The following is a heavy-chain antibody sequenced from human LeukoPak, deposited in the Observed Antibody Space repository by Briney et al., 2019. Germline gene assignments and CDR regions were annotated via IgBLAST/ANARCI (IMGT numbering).Heavy chain of an antibody. CDR2: VYASGST. V-gene: IGHV4-61*02. J-gene: IGHJ4*02. CDR1: GDSISSGSHY. D-gene: IGHD1-1*01. CDR3: VTQGNWT. Sequence: SETLSLTCTVSGDSISSGSHYWSWIRQPAGKGLEWIGRVYASGSTKYNPSLKSRVTISVDTSKNQFSLKLSPVTAADTAVYYCVTQGNWTWGQGTLVTVSS.